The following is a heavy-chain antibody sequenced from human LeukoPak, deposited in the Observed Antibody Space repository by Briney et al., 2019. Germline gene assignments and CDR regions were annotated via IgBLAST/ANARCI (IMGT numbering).Heavy chain of an antibody. V-gene: IGHV3-30*03. CDR3: ARESSSWYYFDY. Sequence: GGSLRLSCAAPEFTFSKYGMHWVRQAPGKGLEWVASISFDINDRKYAESVRGRFTISRDNAKNSLYLQMNSLRAEDTAVYYCARESSSWYYFDYWGQGTLVTVSS. D-gene: IGHD6-13*01. CDR2: ISFDINDR. J-gene: IGHJ4*02. CDR1: EFTFSKYG.